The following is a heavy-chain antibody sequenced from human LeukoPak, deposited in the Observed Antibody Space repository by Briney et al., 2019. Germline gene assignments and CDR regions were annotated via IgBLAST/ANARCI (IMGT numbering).Heavy chain of an antibody. Sequence: PGGSLRLSCAASGFTFSSYAMHWVRQAPGKGLEWVAVISYDGSDKYYADFLKGRFTISRDNAKNSLYLQMNSLRAEDTAVYYCARDYSMGLRGSYGFDYWGQGTLVTVSS. D-gene: IGHD1-26*01. V-gene: IGHV3-30*04. CDR2: ISYDGSDK. CDR3: ARDYSMGLRGSYGFDY. J-gene: IGHJ4*02. CDR1: GFTFSSYA.